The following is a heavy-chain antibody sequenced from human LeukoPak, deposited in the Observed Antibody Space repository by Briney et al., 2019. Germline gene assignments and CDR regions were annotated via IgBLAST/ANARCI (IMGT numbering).Heavy chain of an antibody. Sequence: SETLSLTCTVSGGSISSYYWSWIRQPAGKGLEWIGRIYTSGSTNYNPSLKSRVTMSVDTSKNQFSLKLSSVTAADTAVYYCARDTVVCDRSGYYCGEELLDYWGQGTLVTVSS. CDR2: IYTSGST. V-gene: IGHV4-4*07. CDR3: ARDTVVCDRSGYYCGEELLDY. J-gene: IGHJ4*02. D-gene: IGHD3-22*01. CDR1: GGSISSYY.